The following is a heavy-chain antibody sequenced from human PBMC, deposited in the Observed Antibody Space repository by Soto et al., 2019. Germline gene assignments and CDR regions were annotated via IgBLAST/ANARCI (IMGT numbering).Heavy chain of an antibody. CDR2: INAGNGKT. D-gene: IGHD1-1*01. Sequence: QVPLVQSGAEVKKPGASVRVSCKASGYTFIDYAMHWVRQAPGQRLEWMGWINAGNGKTKYSQNFQGRVTITRDTSASTADMELSSLRSEDTAVYYCGRGRWTQTTADYYLDYWGQGNLVTVAS. CDR1: GYTFIDYA. J-gene: IGHJ4*02. V-gene: IGHV1-3*01. CDR3: GRGRWTQTTADYYLDY.